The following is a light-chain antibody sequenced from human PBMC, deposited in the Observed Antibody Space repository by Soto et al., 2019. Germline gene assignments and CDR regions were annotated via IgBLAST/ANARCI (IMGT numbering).Light chain of an antibody. J-gene: IGKJ3*01. Sequence: DVQMTQSPSSLSASVGDTVTITCRASQSISTYLNWYQQKPGKAPELLIYAASSLQSGVPSRFSGSGSGTDFTLTISSLQPEDFATYYCQQSYSTPFTFGPGTKVDIK. CDR3: QQSYSTPFT. CDR1: QSISTY. V-gene: IGKV1-39*01. CDR2: AAS.